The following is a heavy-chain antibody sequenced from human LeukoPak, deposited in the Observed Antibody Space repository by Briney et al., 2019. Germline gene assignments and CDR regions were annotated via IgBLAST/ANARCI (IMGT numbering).Heavy chain of an antibody. Sequence: SQTLSLTCTVSGDSISSGSYYWSWIRQPAGKGLEWIGRIYTSGSTNYNPSLKSRVTISVDTSKNQFSLKLSSVTAADTAVYYCARAGPYYGSGSYTYWGQGTLVTVSS. CDR2: IYTSGST. D-gene: IGHD3-10*01. CDR1: GDSISSGSYY. J-gene: IGHJ4*02. V-gene: IGHV4-61*02. CDR3: ARAGPYYGSGSYTY.